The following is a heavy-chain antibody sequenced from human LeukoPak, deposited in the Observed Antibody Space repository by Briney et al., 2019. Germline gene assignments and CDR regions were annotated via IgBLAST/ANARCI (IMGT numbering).Heavy chain of an antibody. CDR3: AKDRGLVATIEGFDY. CDR1: GFTFNSYS. D-gene: IGHD5-12*01. Sequence: PGGSLRLSCAASGFTFNSYSMNWVRQAPGKGLEWVSYISSRSGTTYYADSVKGRFTISRDNSKNTLYLQMSSLRAEDTAVYYCAKDRGLVATIEGFDYWGQGTLVTVSS. J-gene: IGHJ4*02. V-gene: IGHV3-48*01. CDR2: ISSRSGTT.